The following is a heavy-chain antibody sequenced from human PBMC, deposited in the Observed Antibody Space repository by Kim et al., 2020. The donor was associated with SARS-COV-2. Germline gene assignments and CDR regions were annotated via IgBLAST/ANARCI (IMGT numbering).Heavy chain of an antibody. J-gene: IGHJ6*02. V-gene: IGHV3-43*01. D-gene: IGHD6-6*01. Sequence: KGRFSISRDNSKNPLYLQMNRLRNEDTALYYCAKGERISDSSSWGGGMDVWGQGTTVTVSS. CDR3: AKGERISDSSSWGGGMDV.